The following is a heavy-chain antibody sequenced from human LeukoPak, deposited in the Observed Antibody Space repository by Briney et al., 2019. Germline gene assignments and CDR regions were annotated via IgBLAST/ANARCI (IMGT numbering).Heavy chain of an antibody. D-gene: IGHD2-2*01. CDR3: AKGRAQYCSSTSCYAFDY. CDR2: IWYDGSNK. J-gene: IGHJ4*02. V-gene: IGHV3-33*06. Sequence: GGSLRLSSVASGFTFSSYGMHWVRQAPGKGLEWVAVIWYDGSNKYYADSVKGRFTISRDNSKNTLYLQMNSLRAEDTPVYYCAKGRAQYCSSTSCYAFDYWGQGTLVTVSS. CDR1: GFTFSSYG.